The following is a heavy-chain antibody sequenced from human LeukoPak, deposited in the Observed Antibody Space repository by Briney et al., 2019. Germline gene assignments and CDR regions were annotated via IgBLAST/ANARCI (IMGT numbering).Heavy chain of an antibody. Sequence: GGSLRLSCAASGFTVSSNYMSWVRQAPGKGLEWVSVIYSGGSTYYADSVKGRCTISRDNSKNTLYLQMNSLRAEDTAVYYCARGGGYGSYWFRDAFDIWGQGTMVTVSS. D-gene: IGHD1-26*01. J-gene: IGHJ3*02. CDR3: ARGGGYGSYWFRDAFDI. CDR1: GFTVSSNY. V-gene: IGHV3-66*01. CDR2: IYSGGST.